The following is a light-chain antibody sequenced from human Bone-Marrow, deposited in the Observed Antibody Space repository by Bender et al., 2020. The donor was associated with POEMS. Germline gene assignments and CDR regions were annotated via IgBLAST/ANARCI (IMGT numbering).Light chain of an antibody. CDR1: SSDVGAYNY. CDR2: DVA. V-gene: IGLV2-14*01. Sequence: QSALTQPASVSGSPGQSITISCAGSSSDVGAYNYVSWFQQHPGKAPKLMISDVADRPSGVSDRFSGSKSGSTASLTISGLQTGDEADYYCCSYVGGSAFVFGTGTKVTVL. CDR3: CSYVGGSAFV. J-gene: IGLJ1*01.